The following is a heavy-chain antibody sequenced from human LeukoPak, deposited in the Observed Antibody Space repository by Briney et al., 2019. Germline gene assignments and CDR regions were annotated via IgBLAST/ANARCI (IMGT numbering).Heavy chain of an antibody. CDR3: ARGPDVAVAGASDY. J-gene: IGHJ4*02. Sequence: GESLKISCKCSGYSFTTYWIGWVRQMPGKGLEWMGIIYPGNANTRYSPSFQGQVTISADKSISTAYLQWSSLKASDTAMYYCARGPDVAVAGASDYWGQGTLVTVSS. D-gene: IGHD6-19*01. CDR1: GYSFTTYW. V-gene: IGHV5-51*01. CDR2: IYPGNANT.